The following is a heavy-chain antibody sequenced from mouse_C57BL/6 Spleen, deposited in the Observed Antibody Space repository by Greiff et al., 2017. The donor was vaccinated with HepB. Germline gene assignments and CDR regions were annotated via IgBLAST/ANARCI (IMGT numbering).Heavy chain of an antibody. CDR3: ARLDSNYLYYFDY. CDR1: GYVFSSSW. V-gene: IGHV1-82*01. J-gene: IGHJ2*01. D-gene: IGHD2-5*01. CDR2: IYPGDGDT. Sequence: VQLQQSGPELVKPGASVKISCKASGYVFSSSWMNWVKQRPGKGLEWIGRIYPGDGDTNYNGKFKGKATLTADKSSSTAYMQLSSLTSEDSAVYFCARLDSNYLYYFDYWGQGTTLTVSS.